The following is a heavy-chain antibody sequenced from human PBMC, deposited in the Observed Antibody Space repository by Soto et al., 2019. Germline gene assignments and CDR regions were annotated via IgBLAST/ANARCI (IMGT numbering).Heavy chain of an antibody. V-gene: IGHV3-15*05. J-gene: IGHJ4*02. CDR1: GLTFRDAW. D-gene: IGHD1-1*01. CDR2: IKSNAAKAPP. CDR3: AWQGTTSFYFHS. Sequence: GGSLRLSCAVSGLTFRDAWMNWVRQAPGKGLEWVGNIKSNAAKAPPEYAESVKGRFIISRDDPKNTVYLQMSGLKTEDTAVYYCAWQGTTSFYFHSWGQGTLVTVSS.